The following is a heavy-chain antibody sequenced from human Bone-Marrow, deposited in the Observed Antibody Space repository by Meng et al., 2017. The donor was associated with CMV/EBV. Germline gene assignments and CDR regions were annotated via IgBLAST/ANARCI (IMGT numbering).Heavy chain of an antibody. CDR1: GFTFDDYG. D-gene: IGHD4-11*01. CDR2: INWNGGST. Sequence: LSLTCAASGFTFDDYGMSWVRQAPGKGLEWVSGINWNGGSTGYADSVEGRFTISRDNAKNSLYLQMNSLRAEDTALYHCARDRGYSNRGANWFDPWGQGTLVTSPQ. CDR3: ARDRGYSNRGANWFDP. V-gene: IGHV3-20*01. J-gene: IGHJ5*02.